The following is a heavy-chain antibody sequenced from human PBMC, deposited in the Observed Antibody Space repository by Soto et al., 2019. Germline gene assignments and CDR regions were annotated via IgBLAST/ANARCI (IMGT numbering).Heavy chain of an antibody. J-gene: IGHJ3*02. CDR2: ISAYNGNT. Sequence: ASVKVSCKASGYTFTSYGISWVRQAPGQGLEWMGWISAYNGNTNYAQKLQGRVTMTTDTSTSTAYMELRSLRSDDTAVYYCARHLGGAEGGYDFWSGYYIGVIDDIWGQGTMVTVSS. CDR3: ARHLGGAEGGYDFWSGYYIGVIDDI. D-gene: IGHD3-3*01. CDR1: GYTFTSYG. V-gene: IGHV1-18*01.